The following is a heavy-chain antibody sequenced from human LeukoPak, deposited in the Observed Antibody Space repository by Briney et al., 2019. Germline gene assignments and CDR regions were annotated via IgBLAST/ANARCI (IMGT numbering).Heavy chain of an antibody. CDR3: ARKYGSSWPSDY. CDR2: INHSGST. Sequence: SETLSLTCAVYGGSFSGYYWSWIRQPPGKGLEWIGEINHSGSTNYNPSLKSRVTISVDTSKNQFSLKLRSVTAADTAVYYCARKYGSSWPSDYWGQGTLVTVSS. D-gene: IGHD6-13*01. CDR1: GGSFSGYY. V-gene: IGHV4-34*01. J-gene: IGHJ4*02.